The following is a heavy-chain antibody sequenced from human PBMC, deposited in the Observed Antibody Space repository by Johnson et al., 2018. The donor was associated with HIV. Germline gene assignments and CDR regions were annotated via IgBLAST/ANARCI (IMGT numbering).Heavy chain of an antibody. V-gene: IGHV3-20*04. J-gene: IGHJ3*02. Sequence: VQLVESGGSVVWPGGSLRLSCAASGFTFNDYGMSWVHHVPGKGLEWVSGINWNGGSKGYADSVKGRFTISRDNAKNSLYLQMNSLTVEDTALYYCAKDRALGWELIGAFDIWGQGTMVTVSS. D-gene: IGHD1-26*01. CDR1: GFTFNDYG. CDR2: INWNGGSK. CDR3: AKDRALGWELIGAFDI.